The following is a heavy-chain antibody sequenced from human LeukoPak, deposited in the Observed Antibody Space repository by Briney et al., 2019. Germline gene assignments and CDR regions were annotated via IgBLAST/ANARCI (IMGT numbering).Heavy chain of an antibody. CDR2: INWNGGST. V-gene: IGHV3-20*04. Sequence: PGGSLRLSCAASGFTFSNYWMHWVRQAPGKGLEWVSSINWNGGSTGYADSVKGRFTISRDNAKNSLYLQMNSLRAEDTALYYCAKGGYYDLDAFDIWGQGTMVTVSS. J-gene: IGHJ3*02. CDR3: AKGGYYDLDAFDI. CDR1: GFTFSNYW. D-gene: IGHD1-26*01.